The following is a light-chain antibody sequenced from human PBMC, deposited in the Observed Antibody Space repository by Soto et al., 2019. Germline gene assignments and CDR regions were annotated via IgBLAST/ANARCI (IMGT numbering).Light chain of an antibody. Sequence: DIQMTQSPSTLSASVGDRVTITCRASQSISSWLAWYQQEPGKAPKLLIYAASSLQSGVPSRFSGSGSGTYFTLTISSLQPEDFATYYCLQANTFPITFGQGTRLEIK. CDR1: QSISSW. CDR2: AAS. CDR3: LQANTFPIT. J-gene: IGKJ5*01. V-gene: IGKV1-12*01.